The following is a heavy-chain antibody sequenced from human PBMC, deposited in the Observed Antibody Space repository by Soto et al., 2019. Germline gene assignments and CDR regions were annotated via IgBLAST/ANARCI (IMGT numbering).Heavy chain of an antibody. J-gene: IGHJ4*02. CDR2: ISGSGGST. D-gene: IGHD1-26*01. V-gene: IGHV3-23*01. CDR1: GFTFSSYA. CDR3: ARRGSGSDCDY. Sequence: EVQLLESGGGLVQPGGSLRLSCAASGFTFSSYAMRWVRQAPGKGLEWVSAISGSGGSTYYADSVKGRFTISRDNSKNTMYLQMNRLRAADTAVDYCARRGSGSDCDYWGQGTLVTVSS.